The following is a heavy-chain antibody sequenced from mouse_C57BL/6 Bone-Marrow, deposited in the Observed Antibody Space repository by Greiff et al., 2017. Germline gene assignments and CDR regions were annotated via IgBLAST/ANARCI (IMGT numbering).Heavy chain of an antibody. CDR2: ISNLAYSI. CDR3: ARHHGWDGYFDV. Sequence: EVQLVESGGGLVQPGGSLKLSCAASGFTFSDYGMAWVRQAPRKGPEWVAFISNLAYSIYYADTVTGRFTISRENAKNTLYLEMSSLRSEDTAMYYCARHHGWDGYFDVWGTGTTVTVSS. CDR1: GFTFSDYG. V-gene: IGHV5-15*01. J-gene: IGHJ1*03. D-gene: IGHD4-1*01.